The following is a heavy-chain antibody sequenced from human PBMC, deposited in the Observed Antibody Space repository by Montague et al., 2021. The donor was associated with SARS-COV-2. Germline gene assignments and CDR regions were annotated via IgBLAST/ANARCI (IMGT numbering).Heavy chain of an antibody. CDR3: ANFRRNQLLFGTRYDGMDA. CDR1: GGSISTYH. D-gene: IGHD2-2*01. Sequence: SETLSLTCTVSGGSISTYHWSWIRQPPGKGLEWIGYIYYTGSTNYNPSLKSRVTISVDTSKNHFTLRLSSVTAADTAVYYCANFRRNQLLFGTRYDGMDAWGQGTTVTVSS. J-gene: IGHJ6*02. CDR2: IYYTGST. V-gene: IGHV4-59*01.